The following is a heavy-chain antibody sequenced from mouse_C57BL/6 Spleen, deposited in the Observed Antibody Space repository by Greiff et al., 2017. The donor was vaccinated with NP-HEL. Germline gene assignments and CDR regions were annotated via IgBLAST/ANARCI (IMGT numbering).Heavy chain of an antibody. J-gene: IGHJ1*03. D-gene: IGHD2-3*01. Sequence: DVQLVESGGGLVKPGGSLKLSCAASGFTFSDYGMHWVRQAPEKGLEWVAYISSGSSTIYYADTVKGRFTISRDNAKNTLFLQMTSLRSEDTAMYYCARRDGYYSFDVWGTGTTVTVSS. CDR2: ISSGSSTI. V-gene: IGHV5-17*01. CDR1: GFTFSDYG. CDR3: ARRDGYYSFDV.